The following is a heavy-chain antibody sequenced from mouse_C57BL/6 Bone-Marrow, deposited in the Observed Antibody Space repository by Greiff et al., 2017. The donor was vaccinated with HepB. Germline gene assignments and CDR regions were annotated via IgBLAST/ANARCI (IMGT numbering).Heavy chain of an antibody. CDR1: GYTFTDYE. J-gene: IGHJ2*01. Sequence: LVESGAELVRPGASVTLSCKASGYTFTDYEMHWVKQTPVHGLEWIGAIDPETGGTAYNQKFKGKAILTADKSSSTAYMELRSLTSEDSAVYYCTRSIPYWGQGTTLTVSS. D-gene: IGHD5-1-1*01. V-gene: IGHV1-15*01. CDR2: IDPETGGT. CDR3: TRSIPY.